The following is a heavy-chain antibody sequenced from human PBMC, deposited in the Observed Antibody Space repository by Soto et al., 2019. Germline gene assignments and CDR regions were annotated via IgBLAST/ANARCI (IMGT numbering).Heavy chain of an antibody. J-gene: IGHJ6*02. CDR1: GGSFSGYY. Sequence: PSSPLSLTCAFSGGSFSGYYWSWIRQPPGKGLEWIGEINHIGSTNYNPSLKSRVTISVDTSKNQFSLKLSSVTAADTAVYYCARRGGLYCSGGSCYFERNYYYYYYGMDVWGQGTTVTVSS. D-gene: IGHD2-15*01. V-gene: IGHV4-34*01. CDR3: ARRGGLYCSGGSCYFERNYYYYYYGMDV. CDR2: INHIGST.